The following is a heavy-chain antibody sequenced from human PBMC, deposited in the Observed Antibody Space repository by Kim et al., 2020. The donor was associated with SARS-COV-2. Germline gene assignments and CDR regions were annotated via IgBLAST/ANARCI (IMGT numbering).Heavy chain of an antibody. CDR1: GYSFISYW. CDR3: ARLWRGSKYSTSGGMDV. Sequence: GESLKISCEASGYSFISYWIAWVRQMPGEGLEWMGIIYPGDSEIRYSPSFQGQVTISADKSISTAYLQWSSLKASDTAMYYCARLWRGSKYSTSGGMDVWGQGTTVSVSS. D-gene: IGHD3-3*01. V-gene: IGHV5-51*01. J-gene: IGHJ6*02. CDR2: IYPGDSEI.